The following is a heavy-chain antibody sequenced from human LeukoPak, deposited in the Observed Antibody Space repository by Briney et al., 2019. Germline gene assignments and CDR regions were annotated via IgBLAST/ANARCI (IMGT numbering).Heavy chain of an antibody. D-gene: IGHD3-10*01. V-gene: IGHV4-59*08. CDR3: ARGGWFGESPFDY. CDR1: GGSISSYY. CDR2: IYYSGST. J-gene: IGHJ4*02. Sequence: PSETLSLTCTVSGGSISSYYWSWIRRPPGKGLEWIGYIYYSGSTNYNPSLKSRVTISLDTSKNQFSLKLSSVTAADTAVYYCARGGWFGESPFDYWGQGTLVTVSS.